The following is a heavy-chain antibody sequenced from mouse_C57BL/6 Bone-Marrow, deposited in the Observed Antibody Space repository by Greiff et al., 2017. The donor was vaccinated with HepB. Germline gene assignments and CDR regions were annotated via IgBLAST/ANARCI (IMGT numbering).Heavy chain of an antibody. CDR2: IYPGSGNT. CDR1: GYTFTDYY. Sequence: QVQLKQSGPELVKPGASVKISCKASGYTFTDYYINWVKQRPGQGLGWIGWIYPGSGNTKYNEKFKGKATLTVDTSSSTAYMQLSSLTSEDSAVYFCARWGSYYFDYWGQGTTLTVSS. J-gene: IGHJ2*01. V-gene: IGHV1-84*01. CDR3: ARWGSYYFDY.